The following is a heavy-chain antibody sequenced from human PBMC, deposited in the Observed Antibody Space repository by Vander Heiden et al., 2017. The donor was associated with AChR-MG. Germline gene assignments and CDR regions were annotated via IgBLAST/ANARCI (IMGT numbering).Heavy chain of an antibody. D-gene: IGHD4-17*01. J-gene: IGHJ5*02. CDR2: ISGSGGST. CDR3: AKGYDYGDYLGFDP. Sequence: EVPLLESGGGLVQPGGSLRLSCAASGFTFGSYAMDWVRQAPGKGLEWVSAISGSGGSTYYADSVKGRFTISRDNSKNTLYLQMNSLRAEDTAVYYCAKGYDYGDYLGFDPWGQGTLVTVSS. CDR1: GFTFGSYA. V-gene: IGHV3-23*01.